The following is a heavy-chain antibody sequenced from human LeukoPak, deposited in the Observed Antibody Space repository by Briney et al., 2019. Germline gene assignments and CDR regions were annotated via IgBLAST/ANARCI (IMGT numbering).Heavy chain of an antibody. CDR2: TSSDLNVK. CDR3: AREGYYGSGSPPSLYFDY. D-gene: IGHD3-10*01. V-gene: IGHV3-30*03. Sequence: PGKPLRLSCAASGFTFNNYGMHWVRQAPGKGLEWVAVTSSDLNVKLYADSVKGRFTTSRDNSRSTLYLQMNSLRPEDTAIYYCAREGYYGSGSPPSLYFDYWGQGTLVTVSS. J-gene: IGHJ4*02. CDR1: GFTFNNYG.